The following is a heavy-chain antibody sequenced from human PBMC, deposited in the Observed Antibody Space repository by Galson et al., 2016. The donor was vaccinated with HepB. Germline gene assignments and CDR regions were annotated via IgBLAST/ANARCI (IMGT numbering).Heavy chain of an antibody. CDR2: INGDGTIT. CDR3: ARDRGGSAGAFNWFDP. D-gene: IGHD3-10*01. J-gene: IGHJ5*02. CDR1: GFTFSTNW. Sequence: SLRLSCAASGFTFSTNWMRWVRQAPGKGLVWVSRINGDGTITDYADSVKGRFTISRDNAENTLYLQMNSLRVEDTAVYYCARDRGGSAGAFNWFDPWAQGTLVTVSS. V-gene: IGHV3-74*01.